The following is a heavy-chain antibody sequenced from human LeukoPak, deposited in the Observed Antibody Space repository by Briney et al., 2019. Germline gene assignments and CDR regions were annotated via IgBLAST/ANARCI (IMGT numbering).Heavy chain of an antibody. Sequence: SETLSLTCTVSGGSISSGDYYWSWIRQPPGKGLEWIVYIYYSGSTYYNPSLKSRVTISVDTSKNQFSLKLSSVTAADTAVYYCARGRPSPFGELAYYFDYWGQGTLVTVSS. J-gene: IGHJ4*02. V-gene: IGHV4-30-4*01. CDR3: ARGRPSPFGELAYYFDY. D-gene: IGHD3-10*01. CDR2: IYYSGST. CDR1: GGSISSGDYY.